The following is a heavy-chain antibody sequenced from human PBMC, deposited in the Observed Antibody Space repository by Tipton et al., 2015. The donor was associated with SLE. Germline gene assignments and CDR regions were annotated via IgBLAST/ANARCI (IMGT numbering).Heavy chain of an antibody. J-gene: IGHJ4*02. CDR2: INHSGST. CDR3: VGGFGDFDF. V-gene: IGHV4-34*01. D-gene: IGHD3-10*01. CDR1: GGSFSGYY. Sequence: TLSLTCAVYGGSFSGYYWSWIRQPPGKGLEWIGEINHSGSTNYNPSLKSRVTIPVDTSKNQFSLKLSSVTAADTAVYYCVGGFGDFDFWGQGTLVTVSS.